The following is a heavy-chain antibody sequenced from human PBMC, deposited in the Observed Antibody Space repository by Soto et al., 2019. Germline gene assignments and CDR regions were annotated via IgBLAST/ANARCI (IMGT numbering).Heavy chain of an antibody. J-gene: IGHJ4*02. CDR1: GFTFSSYS. V-gene: IGHV3-73*01. D-gene: IGHD3-3*01. CDR2: IGSKANNYAA. CDR3: ARGVYPFWSGHPKGLDY. Sequence: PGGSLRLSCAASGFTFSSYSMNWVRQAPGKGLEWVGRIGSKANNYAAAYAVSRKGRFTISRDDSRNQAYLQMSSLKTEDTAVYYCARGVYPFWSGHPKGLDYWGQGTVVTIS.